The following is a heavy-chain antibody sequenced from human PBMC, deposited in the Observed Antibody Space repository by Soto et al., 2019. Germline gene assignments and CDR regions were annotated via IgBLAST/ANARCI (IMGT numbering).Heavy chain of an antibody. J-gene: IGHJ4*02. CDR3: ATIAAAGAPDY. CDR2: INGGNGNT. D-gene: IGHD6-25*01. Sequence: QVQLAQSGAEVKRPGASVKVSCKASGYSFTNYAFHWVRQAPGQGLEWMGWINGGNGNTKYSQNFQDRVTITRDTSASTAYVVLSSLTSEDTAVYYCATIAAAGAPDYWGQGTLVTVSS. V-gene: IGHV1-3*01. CDR1: GYSFTNYA.